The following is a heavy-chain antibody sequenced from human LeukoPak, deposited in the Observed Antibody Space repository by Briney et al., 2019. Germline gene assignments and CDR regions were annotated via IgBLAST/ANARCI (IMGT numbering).Heavy chain of an antibody. J-gene: IGHJ4*02. D-gene: IGHD1-26*01. CDR2: IIPIFGTA. V-gene: IGHV1-69*05. CDR1: GGTFSSYA. Sequence: SVKVSCKASGGTFSSYAISWVRQAPGQGLEWMGGIIPIFGTANYAQKFQGRVTITTDESTSTAYMELSSLRSEDTAVYYCATDLWVVGAFDYWGQGTLVTVSS. CDR3: ATDLWVVGAFDY.